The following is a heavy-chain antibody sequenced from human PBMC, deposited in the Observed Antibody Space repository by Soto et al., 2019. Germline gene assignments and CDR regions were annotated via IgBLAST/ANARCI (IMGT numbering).Heavy chain of an antibody. Sequence: QVQLQESGPGLVKPSETLSLTGTVSGGSISSYYWSWIRQPPGKGLEWIGYIYYSGSTNYNPSLTSRVTISVDTSKNQFSLKLSSVTAADTAVYYCARASATVNTGDAFDIWGQGTMVTVSS. CDR3: ARASATVNTGDAFDI. D-gene: IGHD4-17*01. V-gene: IGHV4-59*01. J-gene: IGHJ3*02. CDR2: IYYSGST. CDR1: GGSISSYY.